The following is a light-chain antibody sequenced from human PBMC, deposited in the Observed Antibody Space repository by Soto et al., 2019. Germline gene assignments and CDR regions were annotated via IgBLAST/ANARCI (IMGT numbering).Light chain of an antibody. Sequence: QSALTQPASVSGSPGQSITISCSGSSSDIGAYDLVSWYQQHPGRAPILIIYEVSHRFSGLSYRFSGSSPGNTASLTISGPQPENERASYCASFAPGRIDVFGRATKPTV. J-gene: IGLJ1*01. CDR1: SSDIGAYDL. V-gene: IGLV2-14*03. CDR3: ASFAPGRIDV. CDR2: EVS.